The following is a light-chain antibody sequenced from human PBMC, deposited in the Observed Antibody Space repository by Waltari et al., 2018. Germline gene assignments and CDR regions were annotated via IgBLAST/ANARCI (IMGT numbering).Light chain of an antibody. CDR3: QQYYGTPPT. J-gene: IGKJ1*01. Sequence: DIQMTQSPPSLSAAVGDRVTIACRARLGISNSVAWYQQKPGKAPKLLIIVASRLEGGVPSRFSGRGAGTCYTLTISSLQPEDFASYYCQQYYGTPPTFGQGTKVEIK. CDR1: LGISNS. CDR2: VAS. V-gene: IGKV1-NL1*01.